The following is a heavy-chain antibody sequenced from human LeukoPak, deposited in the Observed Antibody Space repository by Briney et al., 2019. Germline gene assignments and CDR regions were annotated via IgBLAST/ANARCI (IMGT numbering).Heavy chain of an antibody. V-gene: IGHV4-59*01. Sequence: SETLSLTCTVSGGSISSYYWSWIRQPPGKGLEWIGYIYYSGSTNYNPSLKSRVTTSVDTSKNQFSLKLSSVTAADTAVYYCARGYGSGSYYKGAGYYYYYYMDVWGKGTTVTISS. J-gene: IGHJ6*03. CDR3: ARGYGSGSYYKGAGYYYYYYMDV. D-gene: IGHD3-10*01. CDR2: IYYSGST. CDR1: GGSISSYY.